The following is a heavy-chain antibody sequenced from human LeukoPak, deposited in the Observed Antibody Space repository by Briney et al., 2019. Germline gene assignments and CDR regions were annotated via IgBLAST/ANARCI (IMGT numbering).Heavy chain of an antibody. CDR2: IFSGGST. V-gene: IGHV3-66*04. Sequence: GGSLRLSCAASGLTVSRQYMSWVRQAPGKGLEWVSVIFSGGSTYYADSVKGRFTFSRDNSKNTVDLQMYSLRAEDTAVYYCARLHYDIKTGPFDYWGQGALVIVSS. CDR1: GLTVSRQY. CDR3: ARLHYDIKTGPFDY. J-gene: IGHJ4*02. D-gene: IGHD3-9*01.